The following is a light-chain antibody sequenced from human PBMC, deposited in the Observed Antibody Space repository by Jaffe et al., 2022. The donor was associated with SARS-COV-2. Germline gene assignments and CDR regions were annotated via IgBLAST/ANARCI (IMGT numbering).Light chain of an antibody. CDR2: ENS. CDR3: GTWDSTLRVYV. V-gene: IGLV1-51*02. Sequence: QSVLTQPPSVSAAPGQKVTISCSGSSSNIGNNNISWYQQFPGTAPKLLMYENSKRPSGIPDRFSGSKSGTSATLGITGLQTGDEADYYCGTWDSTLRVYVFGGGTQLTVL. J-gene: IGLJ7*01. CDR1: SSNIGNNN.